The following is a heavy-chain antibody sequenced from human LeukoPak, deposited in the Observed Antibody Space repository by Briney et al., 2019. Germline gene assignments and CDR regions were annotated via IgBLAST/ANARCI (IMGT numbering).Heavy chain of an antibody. CDR3: AREGWSSGWYKGKYYFDY. CDR1: GYTFTSYG. J-gene: IGHJ4*02. V-gene: IGHV1-18*01. D-gene: IGHD6-19*01. CDR2: ISAYNGNT. Sequence: GASVKVSCKASGYTFTSYGISWVRRAPGQGLEWMGWISAYNGNTNYAQKLQGRVTMTTDTSTSTAYMELRSLRSDDTAVYYCAREGWSSGWYKGKYYFDYWGQGTLVTVSS.